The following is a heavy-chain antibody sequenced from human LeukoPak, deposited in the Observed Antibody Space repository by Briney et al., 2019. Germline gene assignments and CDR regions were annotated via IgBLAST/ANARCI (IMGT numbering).Heavy chain of an antibody. D-gene: IGHD2-2*01. CDR1: GYTFTGYY. J-gene: IGHJ6*03. Sequence: ASVKVSCRASGYTFTGYYMHWVRQAPGQGLEWMGWINPNSGGTNYAQKFQGRVTMTRDTSISTAYMELSSLRSEDTAVYYCARSINCSSTSCYYYYYMDVWGKGTTVTVSS. CDR2: INPNSGGT. V-gene: IGHV1-2*02. CDR3: ARSINCSSTSCYYYYYMDV.